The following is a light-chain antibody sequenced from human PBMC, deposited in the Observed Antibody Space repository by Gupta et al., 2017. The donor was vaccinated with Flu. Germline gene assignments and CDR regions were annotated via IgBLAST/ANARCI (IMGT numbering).Light chain of an antibody. CDR2: GAS. Sequence: DIQMTQSPPSLSASVGDTVIITCRASQNIDNYLSWYQQKPGKAPRSLIYGASGLQSGVPSRFSGSGSGTHYTLTINGLQAEDFATYSCQQRYRAPSSFGQGTKMEI. J-gene: IGKJ2*03. CDR3: QQRYRAPSS. V-gene: IGKV1-39*01. CDR1: QNIDNY.